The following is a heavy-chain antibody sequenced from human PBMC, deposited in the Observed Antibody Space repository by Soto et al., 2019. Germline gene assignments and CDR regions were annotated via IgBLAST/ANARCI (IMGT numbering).Heavy chain of an antibody. CDR1: GGSISSSSYY. CDR2: IYYSGST. D-gene: IGHD3-10*01. Sequence: SETLSLTCTVSGGSISSSSYYWGWIRQPPGKGLEWIGSIYYSGSTYYNPSLKSRVTISVDTSKNQFSLKLSSVTAADTAVYYCARPGGYGSGSYYLASNWFDPWGQGTLVTVSS. CDR3: ARPGGYGSGSYYLASNWFDP. V-gene: IGHV4-39*01. J-gene: IGHJ5*02.